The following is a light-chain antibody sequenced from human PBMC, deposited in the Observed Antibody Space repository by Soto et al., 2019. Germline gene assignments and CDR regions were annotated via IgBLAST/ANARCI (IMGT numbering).Light chain of an antibody. J-gene: IGKJ5*01. CDR2: GAS. Sequence: EIVLTQSPATLSLSPGERATLSCRASQSVSNYLAWYQEKPGQAPRLLIYGASSRATGIPDRFSGSGSGTDFTLTISRLEPEDFAVYYCHHYGSSPLTFGQGTRLEIK. V-gene: IGKV3-20*01. CDR1: QSVSNY. CDR3: HHYGSSPLT.